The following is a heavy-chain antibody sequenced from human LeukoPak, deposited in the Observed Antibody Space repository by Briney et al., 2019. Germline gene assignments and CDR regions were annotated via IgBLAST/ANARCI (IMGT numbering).Heavy chain of an antibody. CDR2: MSERGEKT. D-gene: IGHD3-22*01. CDR3: AKAGPGTMTFDAFDI. Sequence: PGGSLRLSCEASGFTFGTYGMTWVRQAPGKGVESDSTMSERGEKTYPAVSVRGRFTISRDNSKNALHLQMNSLRADDTAVYYCAKAGPGTMTFDAFDIWGQGTVVTVSS. J-gene: IGHJ3*02. CDR1: GFTFGTYG. V-gene: IGHV3-23*01.